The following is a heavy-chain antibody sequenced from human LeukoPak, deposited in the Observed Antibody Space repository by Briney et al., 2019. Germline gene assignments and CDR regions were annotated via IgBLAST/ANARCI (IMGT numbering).Heavy chain of an antibody. J-gene: IGHJ5*02. Sequence: SETLSLTCTVSGGSISSRSYYWGWVRQPPGKGLEWIGSIYYSGSTYYNPSLKSRVTISVDTSKNQFSLNLSSVTAADTAVYYCARVPPSALVRTSWFDPWGQGTLVTVSS. V-gene: IGHV4-39*07. CDR2: IYYSGST. CDR1: GGSISSRSYY. D-gene: IGHD6-13*01. CDR3: ARVPPSALVRTSWFDP.